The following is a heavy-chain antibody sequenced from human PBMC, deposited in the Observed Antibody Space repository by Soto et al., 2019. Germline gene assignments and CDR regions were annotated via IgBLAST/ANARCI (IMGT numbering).Heavy chain of an antibody. D-gene: IGHD6-19*01. V-gene: IGHV3-30*18. CDR1: QFTFSSYS. CDR2: ISYDGTKQ. Sequence: QVQLVESGGGVVQPGGSLRLSCVGSQFTFSSYSMHWLRQAPGKGLEWLAIISYDGTKQDYAKSLKGRFSISRDNSNNTLYLQMRSLTPEDTAVYYCAKDRFVRGGWPKFYCFDCWGQGTLVSVSS. J-gene: IGHJ4*02. CDR3: AKDRFVRGGWPKFYCFDC.